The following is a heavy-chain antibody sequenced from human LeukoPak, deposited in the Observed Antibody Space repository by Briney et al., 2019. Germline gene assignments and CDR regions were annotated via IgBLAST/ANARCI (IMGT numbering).Heavy chain of an antibody. J-gene: IGHJ6*02. V-gene: IGHV4-59*08. CDR3: ARGLITGTTYYYYGMDV. D-gene: IGHD1-7*01. Sequence: SETLSLTCTVSRGSINGYYWSWIRQSPGKGLEWIGYIYDTGPTNYNPSLKSRVTISVDTSKNQFSLKLSSVTAADTAVYYCARGLITGTTYYYYGMDVWGQGTTVTVSS. CDR1: RGSINGYY. CDR2: IYDTGPT.